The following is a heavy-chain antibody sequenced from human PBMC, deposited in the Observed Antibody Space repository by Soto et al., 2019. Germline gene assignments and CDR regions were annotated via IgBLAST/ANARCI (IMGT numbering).Heavy chain of an antibody. CDR3: AKRITGIKNGLDF. Sequence: GSLRLSCAASGFIFSNYAMTWVRQAPGKGLEWVSGISGGGGITYYAESVKGRFTISRDNSRNTMSLQINSLRAEDTAIYYCAKRITGIKNGLDFWGQGTLVTVSS. V-gene: IGHV3-23*01. D-gene: IGHD7-27*01. J-gene: IGHJ4*02. CDR2: ISGGGGIT. CDR1: GFIFSNYA.